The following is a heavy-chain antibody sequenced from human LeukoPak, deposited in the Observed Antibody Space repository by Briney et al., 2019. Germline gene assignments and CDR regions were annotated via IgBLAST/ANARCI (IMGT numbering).Heavy chain of an antibody. D-gene: IGHD3-3*01. V-gene: IGHV3-30*02. CDR2: IRYDGSNK. CDR3: AKGTAPPGPDTYDFWSYYMDV. CDR1: GFTFSSYG. J-gene: IGHJ6*03. Sequence: GGSLRLSCAASGFTFSSYGMHWVRQAPGKGLEWVAFIRYDGSNKYYADSVKGRVTISRDNSKNTLYLQMNSLRAEDTAVYYCAKGTAPPGPDTYDFWSYYMDVWGKGTTVTVSS.